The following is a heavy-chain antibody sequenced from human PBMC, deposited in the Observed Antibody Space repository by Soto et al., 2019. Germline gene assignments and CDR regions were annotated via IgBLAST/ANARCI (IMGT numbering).Heavy chain of an antibody. Sequence: QVQLVQSGAEEKKPGASVKVSCKASGYTFTGYAMHWVRQAPGQRLEWMGWINAGNGNTKYSQKFQGRVTITRDTSASTVYMELSSLRSEDTAVYYCARSAVSPFGGLIGPFDYWGQGNLVTVSS. CDR1: GYTFTGYA. CDR2: INAGNGNT. J-gene: IGHJ4*02. CDR3: ARSAVSPFGGLIGPFDY. D-gene: IGHD3-16*02. V-gene: IGHV1-3*05.